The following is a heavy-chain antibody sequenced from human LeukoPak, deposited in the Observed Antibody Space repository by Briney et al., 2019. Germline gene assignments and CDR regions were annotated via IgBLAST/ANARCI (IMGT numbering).Heavy chain of an antibody. Sequence: SETLSLTCSVSGGSFTSGGFYWGWLRPPPGKGPEWVATIYYTGSTYDNPSSQSRITLSINTKKKQFSLRLTSVTATDTAVYHCARHSCSGSLSLPFYPWGQGTLVTVSS. J-gene: IGHJ5*02. CDR3: ARHSCSGSLSLPFYP. CDR2: IYYTGST. CDR1: GGSFTSGGFY. D-gene: IGHD3-10*02. V-gene: IGHV4-39*01.